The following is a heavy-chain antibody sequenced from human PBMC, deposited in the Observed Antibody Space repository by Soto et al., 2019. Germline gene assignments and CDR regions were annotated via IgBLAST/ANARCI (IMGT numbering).Heavy chain of an antibody. CDR3: ARRRIGYCSSTSCYAGVSSQIGVWSGYYHYYYYMDV. CDR2: IYDSGST. CDR1: GGSISSGGYY. D-gene: IGHD2-2*01. Sequence: SETLSLTCTVSGGSISSGGYYWSWIRQHPGKGLEWIGDIYDSGSTYYSPSLKSRVTISVDTSKNQFSLKLSSVTAADTAVYYCARRRIGYCSSTSCYAGVSSQIGVWSGYYHYYYYMDVWGKGTTVTVSS. V-gene: IGHV4-31*03. J-gene: IGHJ6*03.